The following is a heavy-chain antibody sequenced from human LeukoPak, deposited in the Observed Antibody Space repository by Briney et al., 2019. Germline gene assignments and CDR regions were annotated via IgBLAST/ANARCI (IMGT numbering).Heavy chain of an antibody. CDR1: GYTFTSYY. Sequence: ASVKVSCKASGYTFTSYYMHWVRQAPGQGLEWMGINNPSGGSTSYAQKFQGRVTMTRDTSTSTVYMELSSLRSEDTAVYYCARGLYGSFPYYYGMDVWGQGTTVTVSS. CDR3: ARGLYGSFPYYYGMDV. V-gene: IGHV1-46*01. J-gene: IGHJ6*02. CDR2: NNPSGGST. D-gene: IGHD2-21*02.